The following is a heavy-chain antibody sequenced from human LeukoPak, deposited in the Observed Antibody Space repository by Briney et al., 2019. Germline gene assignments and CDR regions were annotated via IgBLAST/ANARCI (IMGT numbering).Heavy chain of an antibody. V-gene: IGHV3-66*02. CDR3: AREQIAARRGLDY. CDR2: IYSGGST. J-gene: IGHJ4*02. CDR1: GFTVSSNY. D-gene: IGHD6-6*01. Sequence: PGGSLRLSCAASGFTVSSNYMSWVRQAPGKGLEWVSVIYSGGSTYYADSVKGRFTISRDNSKNTLYLQMNSLRAEDTAVYYCAREQIAARRGLDYWGQGTLVTVSS.